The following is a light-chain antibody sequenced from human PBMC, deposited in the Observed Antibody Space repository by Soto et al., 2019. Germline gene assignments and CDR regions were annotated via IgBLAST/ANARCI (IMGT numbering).Light chain of an antibody. V-gene: IGLV2-14*01. CDR2: EVS. Sequence: QSVLTQPASVSGSPGQSITISCTGTSSDVGGYNYVSWYQQHPGKAPKLMIYEVSNRPSEVSNRFSGSKSSNTASLTISGLQAEDEGNYYCSSYTSGSTLVVFGGGTKLTVL. CDR1: SSDVGGYNY. J-gene: IGLJ2*01. CDR3: SSYTSGSTLVV.